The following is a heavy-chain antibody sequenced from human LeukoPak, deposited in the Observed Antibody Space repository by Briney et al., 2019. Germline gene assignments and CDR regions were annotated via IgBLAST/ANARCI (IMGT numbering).Heavy chain of an antibody. CDR3: ARRAGDYSHPYDY. V-gene: IGHV3-53*01. D-gene: IGHD3-22*01. CDR2: IYTTGNT. Sequence: PGGSLRLSCTVSGFTVSSNSMSWVRQAPGKGLEWVSFIYTTGNTHNSDSAKGRFTISRDSSKNTLYLQMNSLRAEDTAVYYCARRAGDYSHPYDYWGQGTLVTVSS. CDR1: GFTVSSNS. J-gene: IGHJ4*02.